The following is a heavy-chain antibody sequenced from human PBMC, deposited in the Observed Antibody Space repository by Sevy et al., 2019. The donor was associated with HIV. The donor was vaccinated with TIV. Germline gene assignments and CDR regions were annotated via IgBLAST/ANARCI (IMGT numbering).Heavy chain of an antibody. CDR1: GFTFSSFS. Sequence: GGSLRLSCAASGFTFSSFSMNWVRQAPGKGLEWVSYIGGSSRSINYEDSGKGRFTNTRDNAKNSLYLQMNSLREEDMAVYYCVRDLNHAFDIWGQGTMVTVSS. V-gene: IGHV3-48*02. J-gene: IGHJ3*02. CDR3: VRDLNHAFDI. CDR2: IGGSSRSI.